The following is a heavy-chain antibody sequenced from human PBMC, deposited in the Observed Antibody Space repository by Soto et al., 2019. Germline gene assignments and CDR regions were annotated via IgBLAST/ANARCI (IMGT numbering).Heavy chain of an antibody. J-gene: IGHJ4*02. CDR3: ARGWGRIFDY. CDR2: INHSGST. D-gene: IGHD7-27*01. Sequence: QVQLQQWGAGLLKPSETLSLTCAVYGGSFSGYYWNWIRQPPGKGLEWIGEINHSGSTNYNPSLKSRGTLSVDTSKNQFSLKLSSVTAAATAVYYCARGWGRIFDYWGQGTLVTVSS. V-gene: IGHV4-34*01. CDR1: GGSFSGYY.